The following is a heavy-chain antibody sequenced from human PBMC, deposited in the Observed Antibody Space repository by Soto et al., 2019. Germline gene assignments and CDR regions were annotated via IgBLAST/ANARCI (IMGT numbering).Heavy chain of an antibody. J-gene: IGHJ4*02. Sequence: QVQLVQSGAEVKKPGSSVKVSCKASGGTFSSYAISWVRQAPGQGLEWMGGIIPIFGTANYAQKFQGRVTITADESTSTAYMEQSSLRSEDTAVDYCARAHYDYVWGSYRHWGQGTLVTVSS. CDR1: GGTFSSYA. CDR3: ARAHYDYVWGSYRH. D-gene: IGHD3-16*02. CDR2: IIPIFGTA. V-gene: IGHV1-69*01.